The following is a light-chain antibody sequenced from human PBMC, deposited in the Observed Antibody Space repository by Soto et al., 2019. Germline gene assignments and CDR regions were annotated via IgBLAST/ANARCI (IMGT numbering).Light chain of an antibody. J-gene: IGLJ3*02. Sequence: QSALTQPASVSGSPGQSITISCTGTSSDVGRYNYVSWYQQHPGKAPKLMIYEVSNRPSGVSNRFSGSKSGNTASLTISGLQDEDEADYYCSSYTSSSTLVFGGGTNLPVL. CDR3: SSYTSSSTLV. V-gene: IGLV2-14*01. CDR1: SSDVGRYNY. CDR2: EVS.